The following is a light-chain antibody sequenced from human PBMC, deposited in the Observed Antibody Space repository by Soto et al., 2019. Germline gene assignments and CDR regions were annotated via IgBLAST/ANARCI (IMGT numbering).Light chain of an antibody. CDR3: HQYNNWPSWT. CDR2: GVS. J-gene: IGKJ1*01. CDR1: QSVGPN. V-gene: IGKV3-15*01. Sequence: EIVLTQSPDNLSVSPGESATLSCRASQSVGPNLVWNQQKFGQAPRLLIYGVSTRATGVPARFSGSGSGTEFTLTISSLQPEDFAVYYCHQYNNWPSWTFGQGTKVDIK.